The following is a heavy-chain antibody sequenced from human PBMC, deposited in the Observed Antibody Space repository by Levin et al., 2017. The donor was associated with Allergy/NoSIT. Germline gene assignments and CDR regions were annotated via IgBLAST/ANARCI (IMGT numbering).Heavy chain of an antibody. Sequence: KVSCKGSGYSFTSYWIGWVRQMPGKGLEWMGIIYPGDSDTRYSPSFQGQVTISADKSISTAYLQWSSLKASDTAMYYCARRPAYNWNFYFDYWGQGTLVTVSS. V-gene: IGHV5-51*01. CDR3: ARRPAYNWNFYFDY. CDR1: GYSFTSYW. D-gene: IGHD1-7*01. CDR2: IYPGDSDT. J-gene: IGHJ4*02.